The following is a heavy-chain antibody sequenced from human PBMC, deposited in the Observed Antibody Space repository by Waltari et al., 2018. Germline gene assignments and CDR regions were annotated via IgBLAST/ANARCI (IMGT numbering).Heavy chain of an antibody. V-gene: IGHV3-23*01. J-gene: IGHJ5*02. CDR3: AKGPFLEWLFDWFDP. Sequence: EVQLLESGGGLVQHGGSLRLSCAASGFTFSSYAMSWVRQAPGKGRGWVSGISGSGGSTYYADSVKGRFTISRDNAKNTRYLQMNSLRAEDTAVYYCAKGPFLEWLFDWFDPWGQGTLVTVSS. D-gene: IGHD3-3*01. CDR2: ISGSGGST. CDR1: GFTFSSYA.